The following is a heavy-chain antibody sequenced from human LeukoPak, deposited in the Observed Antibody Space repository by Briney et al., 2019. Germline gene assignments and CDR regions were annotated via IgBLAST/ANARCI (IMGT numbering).Heavy chain of an antibody. V-gene: IGHV3-23*01. CDR3: AKAHGSYYFDS. CDR1: GFTFSSYA. D-gene: IGHD1-26*01. Sequence: GGSLRLSCAASGFTFSSYAMSWVRQAPGKGLEWVSVISGSGGSTNYAESVKDRFTISRDNSKNTLYLQMNSLRAEDTAVYFCAKAHGSYYFDSWGQGALVTVSS. J-gene: IGHJ4*02. CDR2: ISGSGGST.